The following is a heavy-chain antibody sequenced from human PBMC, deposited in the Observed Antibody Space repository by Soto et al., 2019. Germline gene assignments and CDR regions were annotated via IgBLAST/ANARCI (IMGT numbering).Heavy chain of an antibody. J-gene: IGHJ3*02. V-gene: IGHV1-24*01. CDR2: FDPEDGET. CDR3: ATSQGNWNYGLGAFDI. D-gene: IGHD1-7*01. Sequence: GASVKVSCKVSGYTLTELSMHWVRQTPGKGLEWMGGFDPEDGETIYAQKFQGRVTMTEDTSTDTAYMELSSLRSEDTAVYYCATSQGNWNYGLGAFDIWGQGTMVTVSS. CDR1: GYTLTELS.